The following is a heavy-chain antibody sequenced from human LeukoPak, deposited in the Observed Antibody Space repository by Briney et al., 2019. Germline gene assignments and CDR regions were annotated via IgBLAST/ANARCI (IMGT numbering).Heavy chain of an antibody. CDR1: GFTFSSYA. D-gene: IGHD3-3*01. J-gene: IGHJ4*02. Sequence: GGSLRLSCAASGFTFSSYAMSWVRQAPGKGLEWVSAISGSGGSTYYADSVKGRFTISRDNSKNTLYLQMNSLRAEDTAVYYCAKNPEYDFWSGDVDYWGQGTLVTVSS. CDR2: ISGSGGST. V-gene: IGHV3-23*01. CDR3: AKNPEYDFWSGDVDY.